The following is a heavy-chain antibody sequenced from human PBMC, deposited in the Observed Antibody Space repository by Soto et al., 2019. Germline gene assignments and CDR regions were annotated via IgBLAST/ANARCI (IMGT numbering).Heavy chain of an antibody. CDR2: ISSSSSYT. J-gene: IGHJ5*02. Sequence: PGGSLRLSCAASGFTFSDYYMSWIRHAPGKGLEWVSYISSSSSYTNYADSVKGRFTISRDNAKNSLYLQMNSLRAEDTAVYYCARGGYCSSTSCYRYFDWFDPWGQGTLVTVSS. CDR1: GFTFSDYY. CDR3: ARGGYCSSTSCYRYFDWFDP. D-gene: IGHD2-2*02. V-gene: IGHV3-11*06.